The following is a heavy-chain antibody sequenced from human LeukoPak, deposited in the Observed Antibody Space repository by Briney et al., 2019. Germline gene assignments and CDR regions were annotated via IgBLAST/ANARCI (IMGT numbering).Heavy chain of an antibody. CDR2: IYYSGNT. CDR3: VRVWHTINY. J-gene: IGHJ4*02. D-gene: IGHD3-10*01. CDR1: GGSISSSSYY. V-gene: IGHV4-39*07. Sequence: SETLSLTCAVSGGSISSSSYYWGWIRQPPGKGLEWIGSIYYSGNTYYNPSLKSRVTISVDTSKNQFSLKLTSVTAADTAVYYCVRVWHTINYWGQGTLVTVSS.